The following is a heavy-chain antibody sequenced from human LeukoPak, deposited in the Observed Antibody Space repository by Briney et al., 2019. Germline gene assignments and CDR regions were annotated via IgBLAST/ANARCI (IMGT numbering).Heavy chain of an antibody. CDR2: INPNSSGT. D-gene: IGHD5-24*01. Sequence: ASVKVSCTASGYTFTVYYMHWVRQAPGPGLEWMGRINPNSSGTNYAQKFQGRVTMTRDTSISTAYMELSRLRSDDTAVYYCASSRRDGYNYDYGGQGTLVTVSS. J-gene: IGHJ4*02. CDR3: ASSRRDGYNYDY. CDR1: GYTFTVYY. V-gene: IGHV1-2*06.